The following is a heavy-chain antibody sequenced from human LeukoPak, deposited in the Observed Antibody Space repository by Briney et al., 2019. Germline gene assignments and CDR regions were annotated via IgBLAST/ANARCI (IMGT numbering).Heavy chain of an antibody. CDR2: IYYSGST. J-gene: IGHJ5*02. V-gene: IGHV4-39*07. CDR1: GGSISSSSYY. Sequence: SETLSLTCTVSGGSISSSSYYWGWIRQPPGKGLEWIGSIYYSGSTYYNPSLKSRVTISVDTSKNQFSLKLSSVTAADTAVYYCARGLVVVAATRTNWFDPWGQGTLVTVSS. D-gene: IGHD2-15*01. CDR3: ARGLVVVAATRTNWFDP.